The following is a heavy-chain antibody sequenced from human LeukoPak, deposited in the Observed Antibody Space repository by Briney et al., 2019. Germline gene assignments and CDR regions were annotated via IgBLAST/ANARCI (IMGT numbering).Heavy chain of an antibody. D-gene: IGHD6-19*01. CDR3: ARRGRRLGAFDI. CDR2: IYYSGST. J-gene: IGHJ3*02. CDR1: AGSLSSYY. V-gene: IGHV4-59*01. Sequence: SETLSLTCTVSAGSLSSYYWSWIRQPPGKGLEWSGSIYYSGSTYYNPSLKSRVTISVDTSKNQFSLTLSSVTAADTAVYYCARRGRRLGAFDIWGQGTMVTVSS.